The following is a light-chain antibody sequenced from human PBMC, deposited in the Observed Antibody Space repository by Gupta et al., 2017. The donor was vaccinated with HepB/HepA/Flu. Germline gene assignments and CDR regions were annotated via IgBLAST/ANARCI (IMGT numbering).Light chain of an antibody. CDR2: GAS. V-gene: IGKV3-15*01. CDR3: QHYSNWPPST. J-gene: IGKJ2*01. Sequence: EIVMTQSPATLSVSPGERATLSCRASQSVSSNLAWYKQKPGHPPRLLIYGASTRDTGIPARFSGSGYGTEFTLTISSRQSEDFAVYYCQHYSNWPPSTFGRGTKMEIK. CDR1: QSVSSN.